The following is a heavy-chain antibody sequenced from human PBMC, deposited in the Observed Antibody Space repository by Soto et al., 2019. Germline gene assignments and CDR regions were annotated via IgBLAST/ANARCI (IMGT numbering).Heavy chain of an antibody. CDR3: ARDGDEEATFDP. CDR1: GYTFTNYG. CDR2: INGYNGYT. D-gene: IGHD4-17*01. V-gene: IGHV1-18*01. J-gene: IGHJ5*02. Sequence: QVQLMQSGAEVKKPGASVKVSCKASGYTFTNYGISWVRQAPGQGLEWMGWINGYNGYTNYAQKFQGRVTMATDTSTNTAYMELRSLRSDDTAIYYGARDGDEEATFDPWGQGTLVTVSS.